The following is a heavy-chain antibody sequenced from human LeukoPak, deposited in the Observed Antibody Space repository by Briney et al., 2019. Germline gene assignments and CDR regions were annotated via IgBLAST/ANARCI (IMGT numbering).Heavy chain of an antibody. Sequence: SETLSLTCTVSGGSISSGSYYWSWIRQPAGKGLEWIGRIYTSGSTNYNPSLKSRVTISVDTSKNQFSLKLSSVTAADTAVYYCARDKGYDILTGYYYNWFDPWGQGTLVTVSS. D-gene: IGHD3-9*01. V-gene: IGHV4-61*02. J-gene: IGHJ5*02. CDR3: ARDKGYDILTGYYYNWFDP. CDR1: GGSISSGSYY. CDR2: IYTSGST.